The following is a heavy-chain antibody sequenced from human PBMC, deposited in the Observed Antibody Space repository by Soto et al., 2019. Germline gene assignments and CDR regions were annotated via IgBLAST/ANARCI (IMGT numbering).Heavy chain of an antibody. V-gene: IGHV1-18*04. Sequence: ASVKVSCKASSYIFSSYGITWVRQAPGQGLEWMGWISVSKGNTKYAQNLQGRVTMTADTSTGTAYLELRSLRSDDTAVYYCATKRRAVSTYDFWGQGTQVTVSS. D-gene: IGHD3-16*01. CDR3: ATKRRAVSTYDF. CDR1: SYIFSSYG. J-gene: IGHJ4*02. CDR2: ISVSKGNT.